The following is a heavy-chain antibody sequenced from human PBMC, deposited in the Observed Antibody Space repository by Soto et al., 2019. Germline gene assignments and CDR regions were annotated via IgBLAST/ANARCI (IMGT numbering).Heavy chain of an antibody. J-gene: IGHJ6*02. CDR1: GGSISSSNYY. D-gene: IGHD2-21*02. Sequence: QLQLQESGPGLVKPSETLSLTCTVSGGSISSSNYYWAWIRQPPGKGLEWIGSISYSGKTYYNPSIKRRVTISVDTSKNQFSRMLSSETAPDTAVYYCARQNGGGDCSAVIYYHGMDVWGQATTVTVSS. CDR2: ISYSGKT. V-gene: IGHV4-39*01. CDR3: ARQNGGGDCSAVIYYHGMDV.